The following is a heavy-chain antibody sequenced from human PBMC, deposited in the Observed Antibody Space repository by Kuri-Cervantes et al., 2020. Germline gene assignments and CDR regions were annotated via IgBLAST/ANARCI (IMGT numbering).Heavy chain of an antibody. Sequence: GESLKISCAASGFSFSSYGMHWVRQAPGKGPEWVAVIWYDGSNEYYADSVKGRFTISRDTSNNTLYLQMNSLRAEDTAVYYCARDRSFFSITMIDNQAYYDYDGMDVWCQGTTVTVSS. J-gene: IGHJ6*02. CDR1: GFSFSSYG. CDR3: ARDRSFFSITMIDNQAYYDYDGMDV. V-gene: IGHV3-33*01. CDR2: IWYDGSNE. D-gene: IGHD3-22*01.